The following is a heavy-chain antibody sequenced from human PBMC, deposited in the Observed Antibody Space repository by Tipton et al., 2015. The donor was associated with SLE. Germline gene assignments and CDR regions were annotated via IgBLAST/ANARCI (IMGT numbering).Heavy chain of an antibody. Sequence: TLSLTCTVSGVSISSGSYFWSWIRQHPGKGLEWIGFIYNSGRSNYNPSTYYNPSLKSRISLSVDTSKSQFSLNLTSVTAADSAVYYCARAPGLERSYYYCYYMDVWGKGTTVTVSS. J-gene: IGHJ6*03. V-gene: IGHV4-31*03. CDR3: ARAPGLERSYYYCYYMDV. D-gene: IGHD1-1*01. CDR1: GVSISSGSYF. CDR2: IYNSGRSNYNPST.